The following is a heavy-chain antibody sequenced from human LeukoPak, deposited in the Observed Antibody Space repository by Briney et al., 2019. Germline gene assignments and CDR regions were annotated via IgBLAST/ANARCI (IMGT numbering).Heavy chain of an antibody. CDR1: GGSISSSSYY. D-gene: IGHD5-18*01. CDR2: IYYSGST. J-gene: IGHJ4*02. CDR3: ARRGAMVFRVYDY. V-gene: IGHV4-39*07. Sequence: PSETLSLTCTVSGGSISSSSYYWGWIRQPPGKGLEWIGSIYYSGSTYYNPSLKSRVTISVDTSKNQFSLKLSSVTAADTAVYYCARRGAMVFRVYDYWGQGTLVTVSS.